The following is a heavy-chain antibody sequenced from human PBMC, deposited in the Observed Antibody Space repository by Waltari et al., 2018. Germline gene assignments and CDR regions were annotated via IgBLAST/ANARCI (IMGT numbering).Heavy chain of an antibody. CDR2: ISWNSGSI. D-gene: IGHD2-2*01. J-gene: IGHJ4*02. CDR3: AKDVLRDSSTSCYDY. Sequence: APGKGLGWVSGISWNSGSIGYADSVKGRFTISRDNAKNSLYLQMNSLRAEDTALYYCAKDVLRDSSTSCYDYWGQGTLVTVSS. V-gene: IGHV3-9*01.